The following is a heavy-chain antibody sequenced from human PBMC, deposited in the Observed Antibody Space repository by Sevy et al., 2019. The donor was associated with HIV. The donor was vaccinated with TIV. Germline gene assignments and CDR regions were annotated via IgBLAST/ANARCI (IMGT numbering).Heavy chain of an antibody. CDR2: MKSKIDGGTI. Sequence: GGSLRLSCAASGFTFNIIYVNWVRQSPGKGLEWVGRMKSKIDGGTIDYAAPVKDRFTMSRDDSKNTLYLQMNSLKADDTAVYYCTTVGFPHWGSEAFDIWGQGTMVTVSS. J-gene: IGHJ3*02. CDR1: GFTFNIIY. CDR3: TTVGFPHWGSEAFDI. V-gene: IGHV3-15*01. D-gene: IGHD3-10*01.